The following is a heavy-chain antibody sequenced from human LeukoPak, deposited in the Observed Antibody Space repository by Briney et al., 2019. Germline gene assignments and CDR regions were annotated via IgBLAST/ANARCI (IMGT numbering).Heavy chain of an antibody. CDR1: GYTYSSYG. J-gene: IGHJ4*02. Sequence: ASVKVSCKASGYTYSSYGISWVRQAPGQGLEWMGWISAYNGNTDYAQNLRGRLIMTTDTSTSTAYMELRSLRSDDTAVYYCARDSVDGSGTYYNDSPDYWGQGTLVTVSS. CDR3: ARDSVDGSGTYYNDSPDY. D-gene: IGHD3-10*01. V-gene: IGHV1-18*01. CDR2: ISAYNGNT.